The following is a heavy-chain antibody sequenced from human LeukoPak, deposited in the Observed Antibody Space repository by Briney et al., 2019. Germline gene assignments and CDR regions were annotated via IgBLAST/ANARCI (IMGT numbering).Heavy chain of an antibody. D-gene: IGHD6-13*01. CDR1: GGSIGSGGYY. Sequence: PSQTLSLTCTVSGGSIGSGGYYWSWIRQPPGKGLEWIGEINHSGSTNYNPSLKSRVTISVDTSKNQFSLKLSSVTAADTAVYYCARYLKDSSRHWFDPWGQGTLVTVSS. CDR3: ARYLKDSSRHWFDP. V-gene: IGHV4-30-2*01. CDR2: INHSGST. J-gene: IGHJ5*02.